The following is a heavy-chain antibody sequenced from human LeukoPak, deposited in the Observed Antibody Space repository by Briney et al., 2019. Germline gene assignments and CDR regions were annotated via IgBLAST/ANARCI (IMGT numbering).Heavy chain of an antibody. CDR2: ISWNSGSI. J-gene: IGHJ6*02. V-gene: IGHV3-9*01. CDR1: GFTFDDYA. D-gene: IGHD3-10*01. CDR3: ARGGQTLDGSGVMDV. Sequence: PGGSLRLSCAASGFTFDDYAMYWVRQAPGKGPEWVAHISWNSGSIDYADSVKGRFTITRDNAKNSLYLQMNSLRVEDTALYYCARGGQTLDGSGVMDVWGQGTTVTVSS.